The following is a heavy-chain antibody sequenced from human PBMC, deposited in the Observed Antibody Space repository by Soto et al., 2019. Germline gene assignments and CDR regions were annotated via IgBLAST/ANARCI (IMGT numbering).Heavy chain of an antibody. Sequence: PGGSLRLSCAASGFTFSDYYMSWIRQAPGKGLEWVSYISSSGSTIYYADSVKGRFTISRDNAENSLYLQMNSLRAEDTAVYYCARVRIAAAGLNLDYWGQGTLVTVSS. CDR3: ARVRIAAAGLNLDY. D-gene: IGHD6-13*01. J-gene: IGHJ4*02. CDR2: ISSSGSTI. CDR1: GFTFSDYY. V-gene: IGHV3-11*01.